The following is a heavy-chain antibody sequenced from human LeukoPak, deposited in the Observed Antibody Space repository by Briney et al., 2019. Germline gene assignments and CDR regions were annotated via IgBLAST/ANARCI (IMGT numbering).Heavy chain of an antibody. J-gene: IGHJ4*02. Sequence: ASVKVSCKASGYTFTSYYMHWVRQAPGQGLEWMGIINPSGGSTSYAQKFQGRVTMTRDTSTSTVYMELSSLRSEGTAVYYCALDDSSGSHLDWGQGTLVTVSS. CDR3: ALDDSSGSHLD. D-gene: IGHD3-22*01. CDR2: INPSGGST. V-gene: IGHV1-46*01. CDR1: GYTFTSYY.